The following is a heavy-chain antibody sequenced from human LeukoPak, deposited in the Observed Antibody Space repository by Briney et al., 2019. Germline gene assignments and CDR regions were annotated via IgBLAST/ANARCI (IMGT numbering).Heavy chain of an antibody. CDR2: IYYSGST. D-gene: IGHD3-10*01. CDR1: GGSISSSSYY. V-gene: IGHV4-39*01. J-gene: IGHJ4*02. CDR3: ARGRGYFDY. Sequence: PSETLSLTCTVSGGSISSSSYYWGWIRQPPGKGLEWIGSIYYSGSTYYNPSPKSRVTISVDTSKNQFSLKLSSVTAADTAVYYCARGRGYFDYWGQGTLVTVSS.